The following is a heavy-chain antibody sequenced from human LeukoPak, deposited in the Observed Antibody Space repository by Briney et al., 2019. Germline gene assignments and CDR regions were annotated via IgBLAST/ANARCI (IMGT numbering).Heavy chain of an antibody. J-gene: IGHJ6*03. CDR3: AREHSSSSPSPYYYYYMDV. CDR2: IYYSGST. CDR1: GGSFSGYY. V-gene: IGHV4-30-4*08. Sequence: PSETLSLTCAVYGGSFSGYYWSWIRQPPGKGLEWIGYIYYSGSTYYNPSLKSRVTISVDTSKNQFSLKLSSVTAADTAVYYCAREHSSSSPSPYYYYYMDVWGKGTTVTVSS. D-gene: IGHD6-13*01.